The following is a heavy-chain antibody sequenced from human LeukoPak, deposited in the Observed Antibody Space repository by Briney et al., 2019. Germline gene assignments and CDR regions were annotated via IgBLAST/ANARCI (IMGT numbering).Heavy chain of an antibody. CDR2: IYYSGST. Sequence: SETLSLTCTVSGGSISSYYWSWIRQPPEKGLEWIGYIYYSGSTNYNPSLKSRVTISVDTSENQFSLKLSSVTAADTAVYYCAREFAYCSSTSCSYYFDYWGQGTLVTVSS. J-gene: IGHJ4*02. CDR1: GGSISSYY. CDR3: AREFAYCSSTSCSYYFDY. D-gene: IGHD2-2*01. V-gene: IGHV4-59*01.